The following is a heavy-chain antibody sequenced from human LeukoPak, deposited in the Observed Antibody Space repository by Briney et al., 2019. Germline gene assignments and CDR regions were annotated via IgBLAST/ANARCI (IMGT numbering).Heavy chain of an antibody. D-gene: IGHD1-1*01. Sequence: PSETLSLTCTVSGGSISSYYWSWIRQPPGKGLEWIGTIHYSGTTHYNRSLKSRVTLSVDTSKNQFSLRLSSVTAADTAVYYCARRTTESYSDYWGQGTLVTVST. CDR2: IHYSGTT. J-gene: IGHJ4*02. V-gene: IGHV4-39*01. CDR1: GGSISSYY. CDR3: ARRTTESYSDY.